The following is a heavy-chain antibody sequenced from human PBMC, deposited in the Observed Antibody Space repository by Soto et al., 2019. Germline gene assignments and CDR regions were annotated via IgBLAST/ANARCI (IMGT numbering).Heavy chain of an antibody. CDR2: ISFDGSER. V-gene: IGHV3-30*03. CDR1: GLTFRDSG. Sequence: QVQLVESGGGVVQPGTSLRLSCVVSGLTFRDSGMHWVRQAPGKGLEWVAVISFDGSERHYRDSVKGRFSISRDNSRKALYLQMNSRSGEESPVYYCASGKDGVSDYYGMDVWGQGSTVTVSS. J-gene: IGHJ6*02. CDR3: ASGKDGVSDYYGMDV. D-gene: IGHD5-12*01.